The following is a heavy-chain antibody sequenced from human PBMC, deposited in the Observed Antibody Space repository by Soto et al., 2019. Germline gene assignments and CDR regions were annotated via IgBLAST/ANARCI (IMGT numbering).Heavy chain of an antibody. J-gene: IGHJ5*02. V-gene: IGHV4-30-2*01. Sequence: QLQLQESGSGLVKPSQTLSLTCAVSGGSISSGGYSWSWIRQPPGKGLEWIGYIYHSGSTYYNPSLQRRGHTSVDRAKKQFSLEPSPLDAGDPAVYYWARTPSPWGQGTLVTLSS. CDR3: ARTPSP. CDR1: GGSISSGGYS. CDR2: IYHSGST.